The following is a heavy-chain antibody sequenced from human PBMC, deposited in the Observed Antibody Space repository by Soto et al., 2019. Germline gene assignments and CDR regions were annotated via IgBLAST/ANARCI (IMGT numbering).Heavy chain of an antibody. CDR3: ARVLRYFDWLPRYYYYYGMDV. D-gene: IGHD3-9*01. CDR2: ISFSGGST. V-gene: IGHV3-23*01. J-gene: IGHJ6*02. CDR1: GFTFTNYA. Sequence: GGSLRLSCAASGFTFTNYAMSWVRQAPGKGLEWVSVISFSGGSTHYAGSVKGRFNISRDNSKNTLYLQMNSLRAEDTALYYCARVLRYFDWLPRYYYYYGMDVWGQGTTVTVSS.